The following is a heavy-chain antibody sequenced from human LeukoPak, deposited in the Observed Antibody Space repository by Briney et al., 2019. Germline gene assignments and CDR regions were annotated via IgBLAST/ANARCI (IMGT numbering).Heavy chain of an antibody. V-gene: IGHV4-61*02. D-gene: IGHD2/OR15-2a*01. J-gene: IGHJ4*02. Sequence: SQTLCLTCTVSGASVSDGSYYGSWIRQPAGKGLELIGRIYSNGNTNYNPSLKSRVTISVDTSKNQFSLKLSSVTAADTAVYYCARGGHNSITWRFVYRGQGTLVTVSS. CDR1: GASVSDGSYY. CDR3: ARGGHNSITWRFVY. CDR2: IYSNGNT.